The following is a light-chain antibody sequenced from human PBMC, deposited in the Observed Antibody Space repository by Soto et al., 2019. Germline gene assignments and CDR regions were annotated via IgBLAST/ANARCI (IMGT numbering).Light chain of an antibody. CDR1: QDISHY. CDR2: GAS. V-gene: IGKV1-12*01. Sequence: DIQVTQSPSSVSASVGDRVTITCRASQDISHYLAWYQQKPGKAPKLLIYGASSLQSGVPSRFSGSGSGTDFTLTISRLEPEDFAVYYCQHCQPYGDSPPLTFGGGTKVEIK. CDR3: QHCQPYGDSPPLT. J-gene: IGKJ4*01.